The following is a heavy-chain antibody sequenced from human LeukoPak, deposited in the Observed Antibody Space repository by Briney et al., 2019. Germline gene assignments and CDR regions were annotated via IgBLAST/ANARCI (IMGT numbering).Heavy chain of an antibody. CDR2: INHSGST. Sequence: SETLSLTCAVYGGSFSGYYWSWIRQPPGKGLEWIGEINHSGSTNYNPSLKSRVTISVDTSKNQFSLKLSSVTAADTAVYYCARGRGRSGSWSYFDYWGQGTLVTVSS. CDR1: GGSFSGYY. V-gene: IGHV4-34*01. CDR3: ARGRGRSGSWSYFDY. J-gene: IGHJ4*02. D-gene: IGHD6-13*01.